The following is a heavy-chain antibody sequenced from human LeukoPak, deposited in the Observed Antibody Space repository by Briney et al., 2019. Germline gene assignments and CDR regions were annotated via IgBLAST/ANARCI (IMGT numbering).Heavy chain of an antibody. D-gene: IGHD6-13*01. J-gene: IGHJ4*02. CDR1: GFTFSSYA. CDR3: AKDLSSIAAAGTPLDY. Sequence: GGSLRLSCAASGFTFSSYAMSWVRQAPGKGLEWVSSISGSGGSTYYADSVKGRFTISRDNSKNTLYLQMNSLRAEDTAVYYCAKDLSSIAAAGTPLDYWGQRTLVTVSS. CDR2: ISGSGGST. V-gene: IGHV3-23*01.